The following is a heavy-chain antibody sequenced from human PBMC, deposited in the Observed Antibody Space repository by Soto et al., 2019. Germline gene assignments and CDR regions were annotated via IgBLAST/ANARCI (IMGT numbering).Heavy chain of an antibody. CDR3: ATDVDRPDEF. V-gene: IGHV1-69*02. CDR1: GGTFSSYT. Sequence: QVQLVQSGAEVKKPGSSVNVSCKTSGGTFSSYTVNWVRQAPGQGPEWMGRIIPILGKPNYAQTFQGRVTMTADTSTSTAYMEVTSLGSEDTAVYYCATDVDRPDEFWGQGTLVTVS. CDR2: IIPILGKP. D-gene: IGHD5-12*01. J-gene: IGHJ4*02.